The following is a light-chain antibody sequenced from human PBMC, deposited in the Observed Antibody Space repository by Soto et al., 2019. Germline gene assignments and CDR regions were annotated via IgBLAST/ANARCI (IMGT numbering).Light chain of an antibody. J-gene: IGLJ2*01. V-gene: IGLV1-51*01. CDR2: DSN. CDR1: SSNIGKTF. Sequence: QYVLTQPPSVSAAPGQKVTISCSGSSSNIGKTFVIWYQQLPGAAPQVLIYDSNKRPSGIPDRFSGSRSGTSGSLDITGLQSGDEADYYCASWDTSLSVVLFGGGTRLTVL. CDR3: ASWDTSLSVVL.